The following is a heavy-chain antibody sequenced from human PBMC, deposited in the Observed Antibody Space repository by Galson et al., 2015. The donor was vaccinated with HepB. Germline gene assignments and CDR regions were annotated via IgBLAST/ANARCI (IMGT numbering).Heavy chain of an antibody. CDR2: INHSVSA. D-gene: IGHD6-6*01. CDR1: GGSFSGYY. V-gene: IGHV4-34*01. J-gene: IGHJ4*02. Sequence: SETLSLICAVYGGSFSGYYWSWIRQPPGKGLEWLVEINHSVSANYNPPHKSRVTISVDTSKNQFSLKLSSVTAADPAVYYGARVIPARPFDYWGQGTLVTVSS. CDR3: ARVIPARPFDY.